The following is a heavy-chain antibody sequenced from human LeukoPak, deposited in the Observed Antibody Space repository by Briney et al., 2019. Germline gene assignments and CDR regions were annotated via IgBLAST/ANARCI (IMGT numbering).Heavy chain of an antibody. V-gene: IGHV1-69*06. D-gene: IGHD4/OR15-4a*01. CDR2: IIPIFGTA. Sequence: ASVKVSCKASGGTFSSYAISWVRQAPGQGLEGMGGIIPIFGTANYAQKFQGRVTITADKSTSTAYMELSSLRSEDTAVYYCARGLTLYAFDIWGQGTMVTVSS. CDR3: ARGLTLYAFDI. CDR1: GGTFSSYA. J-gene: IGHJ3*02.